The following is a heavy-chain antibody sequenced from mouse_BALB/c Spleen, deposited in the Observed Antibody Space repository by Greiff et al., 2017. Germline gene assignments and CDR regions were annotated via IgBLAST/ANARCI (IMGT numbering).Heavy chain of an antibody. J-gene: IGHJ4*01. V-gene: IGHV2-9*02. CDR1: GFSLTSYG. CDR2: IWAGGST. D-gene: IGHD2-3*01. CDR3: ANDGHYAMDY. Sequence: QVQLKESGPGLVAPSQSLSITCTVSGFSLTSYGVHWVRQPPGKGLEWLGVIWAGGSTNYNSALMSRLSISKDNSKSQVFLKMISLQTDDTAMDYGANDGHYAMDYWGQGTSVTVSS.